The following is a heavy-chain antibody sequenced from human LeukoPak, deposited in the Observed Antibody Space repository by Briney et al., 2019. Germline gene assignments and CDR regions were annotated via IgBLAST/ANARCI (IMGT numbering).Heavy chain of an antibody. CDR2: ISAYNGNT. D-gene: IGHD6-19*01. CDR1: GYTFTSYG. CDR3: ARDRDRSGWYRGSFDI. J-gene: IGHJ3*02. Sequence: EASVKVSCKASGYTFTSYGISWVRQAPGQGLEWMGWISAYNGNTNYAQKLQGRVTMTTDTSTSTAYMELRSLRSDDTAVYYCARDRDRSGWYRGSFDIWGQGTMVTVSS. V-gene: IGHV1-18*01.